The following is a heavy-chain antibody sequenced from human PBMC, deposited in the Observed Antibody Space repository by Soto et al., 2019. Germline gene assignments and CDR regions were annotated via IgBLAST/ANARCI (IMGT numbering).Heavy chain of an antibody. D-gene: IGHD4-4*01. CDR2: ISTSDDST. CDR3: AKARGIRATLTTASGY. Sequence: GGSLRLSCAASGFTFSSYAMSWVRQAPGKGLEWVSTISTSDDSTYYADSVKGRFTISRDNSKNTLYLQMSSLRAEDTAVYYCAKARGIRATLTTASGYWGQGTLVTVSS. J-gene: IGHJ4*02. CDR1: GFTFSSYA. V-gene: IGHV3-23*01.